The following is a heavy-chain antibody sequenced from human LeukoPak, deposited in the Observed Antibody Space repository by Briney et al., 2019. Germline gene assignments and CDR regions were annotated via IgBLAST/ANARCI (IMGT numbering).Heavy chain of an antibody. CDR3: AKVWRGNYYDY. CDR2: ISGTGGGT. J-gene: IGHJ4*02. CDR1: GFTFSNYG. V-gene: IGHV3-23*01. Sequence: PGGSLRLSCAASGFTFSNYGMSWVRQAPGKGLEWVSSISGTGGGTYYADSVRGRFTISRDNSKNTLYLQMNSLRAEDTAVYYCAKVWRGNYYDYWGQGTLVTVSS. D-gene: IGHD1-1*01.